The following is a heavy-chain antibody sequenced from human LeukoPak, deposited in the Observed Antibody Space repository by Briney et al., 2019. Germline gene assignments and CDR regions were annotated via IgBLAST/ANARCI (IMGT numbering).Heavy chain of an antibody. Sequence: PSETLSLTCTVSGGSISSGGYYWSWIRQHPGKGPEWIGYIYYSGSTYYNPSLKSRVTISVDTSKNQFSLKLSSVTAADTAVYYCARDFGSGYFDYWGQGTLVTVSS. CDR3: ARDFGSGYFDY. D-gene: IGHD3-16*01. CDR1: GGSISSGGYY. CDR2: IYYSGST. V-gene: IGHV4-31*03. J-gene: IGHJ4*02.